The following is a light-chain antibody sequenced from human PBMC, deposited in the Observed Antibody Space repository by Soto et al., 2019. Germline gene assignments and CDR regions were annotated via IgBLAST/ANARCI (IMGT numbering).Light chain of an antibody. V-gene: IGKV1-5*01. CDR1: QTISNW. J-gene: IGKJ2*01. CDR2: DAS. Sequence: DIQMTQSPSTLSASVGDRVTITCRASQTISNWLAWYQQKPGKAPKLLIYDASSLHSGVPSRFSGSGSGTEFTLTISRLQTDDFATYYCQQYISYSYTFGQGTKLEI. CDR3: QQYISYSYT.